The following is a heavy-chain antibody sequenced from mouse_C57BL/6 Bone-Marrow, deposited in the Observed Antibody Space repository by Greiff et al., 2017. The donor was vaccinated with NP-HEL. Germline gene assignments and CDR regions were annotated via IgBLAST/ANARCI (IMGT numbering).Heavy chain of an antibody. CDR3: ASVYYGKGHYAMDY. V-gene: IGHV5-9*01. CDR1: GFTFSSYT. CDR2: ISGGGGNT. J-gene: IGHJ4*01. D-gene: IGHD2-1*01. Sequence: EVKLMESGGGLVKPGGSLKLSCAASGFTFSSYTMSWVRQTPEQRLEWVATISGGGGNTYYPDSVKGRFTIYRDHAKNTLYLQMSSLRAEDTALYYCASVYYGKGHYAMDYWGQGTAVTVSS.